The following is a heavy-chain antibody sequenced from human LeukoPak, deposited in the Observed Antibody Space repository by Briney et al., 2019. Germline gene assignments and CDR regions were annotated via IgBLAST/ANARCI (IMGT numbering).Heavy chain of an antibody. V-gene: IGHV3-30*18. D-gene: IGHD6-19*01. J-gene: IGHJ6*02. CDR1: GFTFSNYG. CDR2: ISYEGSKK. CDR3: AKEQGLATYYYNGMDV. Sequence: PGGSLRLSCAASGFTFSNYGMHWVRQAPGKGLEWVAVISYEGSKKYYADSVKGRFTISRDNSKNTLYVQMNSLRAEDTAVYYCAKEQGLATYYYNGMDVWGQGTTVTDPS.